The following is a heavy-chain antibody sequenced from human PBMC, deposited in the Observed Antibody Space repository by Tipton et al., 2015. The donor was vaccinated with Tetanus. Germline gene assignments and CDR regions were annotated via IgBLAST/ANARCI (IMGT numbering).Heavy chain of an antibody. CDR3: ARYDSSGVTFDY. V-gene: IGHV1-2*02. J-gene: IGHJ4*02. D-gene: IGHD3-22*01. Sequence: QLVQSGAEVKKPGASVTVSCKASGYNFTDNYIHWVRQAPGQGLEWMGWINPKNDVTNYAQKFQGRVTMTVDTSTSTVYMDLSRLTSEDTAVYYCARYDSSGVTFDYWSQGTLVTVSS. CDR2: INPKNDVT. CDR1: GYNFTDNY.